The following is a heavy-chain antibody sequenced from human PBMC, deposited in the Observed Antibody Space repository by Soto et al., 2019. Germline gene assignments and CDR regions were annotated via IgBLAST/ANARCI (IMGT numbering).Heavy chain of an antibody. D-gene: IGHD3-16*01. J-gene: IGHJ3*02. CDR1: GGSISSYS. Sequence: QVQLQESGPGLVEPSETLSLTCTVSGGSISSYSWNWIRQPAGKGLEWIGRVDTTGGTNYIPSLRSRVTTSVDTSKNQFSLSLRFVTAADTAVYFCAKDDSGAVDIWGQGTMVTVS. CDR3: AKDDSGAVDI. CDR2: VDTTGGT. V-gene: IGHV4-4*07.